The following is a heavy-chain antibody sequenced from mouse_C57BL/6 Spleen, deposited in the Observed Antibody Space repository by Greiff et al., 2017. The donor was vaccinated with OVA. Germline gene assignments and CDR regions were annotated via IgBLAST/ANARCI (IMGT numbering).Heavy chain of an antibody. Sequence: QVQLQQSGAELVMPGASVKLSCKASGYTFTSYWMHWVKQRPGQGLEWIGEIDPSDSYTNYNQKFKGKSTLTVDKSSSTAYMQLSSLTSEDSAVYYCARRYGSSYWYFDVWGTGTTVTVSS. J-gene: IGHJ1*03. D-gene: IGHD1-1*01. CDR2: IDPSDSYT. CDR1: GYTFTSYW. CDR3: ARRYGSSYWYFDV. V-gene: IGHV1-69*01.